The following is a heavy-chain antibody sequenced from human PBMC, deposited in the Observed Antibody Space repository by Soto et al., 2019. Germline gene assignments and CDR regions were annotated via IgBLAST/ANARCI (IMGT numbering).Heavy chain of an antibody. Sequence: GALRLSCAASGITFRNYAMSWVRQAPGKGLEWVSSISGSGGSTYYADSVKGRFTISRDNSKNTLYLQMNSLRAEDTAVYYCAKDPEWELPKYYFDYWGQGTLVTVSS. CDR2: ISGSGGST. D-gene: IGHD1-26*01. V-gene: IGHV3-23*01. J-gene: IGHJ4*02. CDR1: GITFRNYA. CDR3: AKDPEWELPKYYFDY.